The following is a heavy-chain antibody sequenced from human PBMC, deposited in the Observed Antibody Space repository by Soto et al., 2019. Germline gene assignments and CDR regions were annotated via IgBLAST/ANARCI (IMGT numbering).Heavy chain of an antibody. CDR2: IIPIFGTA. Sequence: SVKVSCKASGGTFSSYAISWVRQAPGQGLEWMGGIIPIFGTANYAQKFQGRVTITADESTSTAYMELSSLRSEDTAVYYCAREVDTAMVTSGMDVWGQGTTVTVSS. CDR3: AREVDTAMVTSGMDV. CDR1: GGTFSSYA. J-gene: IGHJ6*02. D-gene: IGHD5-18*01. V-gene: IGHV1-69*13.